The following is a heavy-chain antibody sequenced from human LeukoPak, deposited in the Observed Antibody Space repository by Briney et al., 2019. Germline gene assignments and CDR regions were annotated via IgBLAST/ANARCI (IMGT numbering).Heavy chain of an antibody. CDR1: GGSFSGYY. Sequence: PSETLSLTCAVYGGSFSGYYWSWIRQPPGKGLEWIGEINHSGSTNYNPSLKSRVTISVDTSKNQFSLKLSSVTAADTAVYYCARVGTAAAGTDDAFDIWGQGTMVTVSS. CDR3: ARVGTAAAGTDDAFDI. J-gene: IGHJ3*02. V-gene: IGHV4-34*01. CDR2: INHSGST. D-gene: IGHD6-13*01.